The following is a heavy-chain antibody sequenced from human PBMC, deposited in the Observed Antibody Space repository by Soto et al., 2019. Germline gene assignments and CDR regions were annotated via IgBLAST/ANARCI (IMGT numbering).Heavy chain of an antibody. CDR2: IYYSGST. J-gene: IGHJ3*02. CDR3: AREVENYGDAFDI. Sequence: SHTCTVADGSSSSGGDYCSLNHQHPGKGLEWIGYIYYSGSTYYNPSLKSRVTISVDTSKNQFSLKLSSVTAADTAVYYCAREVENYGDAFDIWGQGTMVTVSS. CDR1: DGSSSSGGDY. V-gene: IGHV4-31*03. D-gene: IGHD4-17*01.